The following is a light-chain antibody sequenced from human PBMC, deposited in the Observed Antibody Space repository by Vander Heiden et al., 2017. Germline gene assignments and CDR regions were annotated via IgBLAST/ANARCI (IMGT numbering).Light chain of an antibody. Sequence: SSELTQDPAVSVALGQTVRITCQGDRLRSYYASWYQQKPGQAPVLVIYGKNNRPSGIPERFSGSSSGNTASLTITGAQAEDEADYYCNSRDSSGNHLVFGGGTKLTVL. CDR3: NSRDSSGNHLV. CDR1: RLRSYY. V-gene: IGLV3-19*01. CDR2: GKN. J-gene: IGLJ3*02.